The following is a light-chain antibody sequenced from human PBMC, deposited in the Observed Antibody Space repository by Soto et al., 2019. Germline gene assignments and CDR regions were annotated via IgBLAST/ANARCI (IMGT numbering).Light chain of an antibody. CDR3: QQYNSDSET. CDR2: DAS. J-gene: IGKJ1*01. CDR1: QSISSW. Sequence: DLQMTQSPSTLSASVGDRVTIXXRASQSISSWLSWYQQKPGKAPQLXIYDASSLESGGPSRFSGSGPGTEFTLTSSSLQPDDFATYYCQQYNSDSETFGQGTNVEIK. V-gene: IGKV1-5*01.